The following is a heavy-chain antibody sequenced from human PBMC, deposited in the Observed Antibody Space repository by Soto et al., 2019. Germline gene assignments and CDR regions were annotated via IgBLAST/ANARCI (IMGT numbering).Heavy chain of an antibody. CDR1: GGSISSSSYY. V-gene: IGHV4-39*01. J-gene: IGHJ5*02. Sequence: PSETLSLTYTVSGGSISSSSYYWGWIRQPPGKGLEWIGSIYYSGSTYYNPSLKSRVTISVDTSKNQFSLKLSSVTAADTAVYYCASSIAVAGTGNWFDPWGQGTLVTVSS. CDR2: IYYSGST. CDR3: ASSIAVAGTGNWFDP. D-gene: IGHD6-19*01.